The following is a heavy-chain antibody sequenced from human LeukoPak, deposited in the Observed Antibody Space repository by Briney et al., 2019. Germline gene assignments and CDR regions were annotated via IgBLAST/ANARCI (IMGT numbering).Heavy chain of an antibody. V-gene: IGHV3-48*01. D-gene: IGHD3-9*01. CDR2: ISSSSSTI. CDR1: GFTFSSYS. CDR3: ARGAGYDILTGYSVVDY. Sequence: GGSLRLSCAASGFTFSSYSMNWVRQAPGKGLEWVSSISSSSSTIYYADSVKGRFTISRDNAKNSLYLQMNSLRAEDTAVYYCARGAGYDILTGYSVVDYWGQGTLVTVSS. J-gene: IGHJ4*02.